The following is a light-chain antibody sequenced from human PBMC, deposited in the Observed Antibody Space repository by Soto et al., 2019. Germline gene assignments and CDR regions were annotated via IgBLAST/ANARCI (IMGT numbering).Light chain of an antibody. CDR2: GAS. Sequence: EIVMTQSPATLSVSPGERATLSCRASQSISSNVAWYQQRPGQAPSLLIYGASTRATGIPARFSGSGSGTDFTLTISSLQSEDFAVYYCQQYNNWPPFTFGPGTKVDIK. CDR1: QSISSN. CDR3: QQYNNWPPFT. V-gene: IGKV3-15*01. J-gene: IGKJ3*01.